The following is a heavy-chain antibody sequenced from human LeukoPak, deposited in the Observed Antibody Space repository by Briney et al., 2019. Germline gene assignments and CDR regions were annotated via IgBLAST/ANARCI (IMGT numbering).Heavy chain of an antibody. CDR3: ARGRIQLPDN. CDR2: FYYGGSS. J-gene: IGHJ4*02. Sequence: PSETLSLTCTVSGGSVSSGSYYWSWIRQHPGKGLEWIGCFYYGGSSNYNPSLKSRVIISVDTSKNQFHMEMTSVTAADTAVYNCARGRIQLPDNWGQGTLVTVSS. CDR1: GGSVSSGSYY. V-gene: IGHV4-61*01. D-gene: IGHD5-18*01.